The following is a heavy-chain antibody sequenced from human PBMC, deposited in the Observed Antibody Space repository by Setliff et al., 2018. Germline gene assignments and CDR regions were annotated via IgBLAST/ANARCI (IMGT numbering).Heavy chain of an antibody. D-gene: IGHD3-3*01. V-gene: IGHV4-59*01. J-gene: IGHJ4*02. CDR2: ISNSGST. CDR3: ARRWSGVDY. CDR1: GGSINTYY. Sequence: SEPLSLTCTVSGGSINTYYWSWIRQPPGKGLEWIGYISNSGSTNYNPSLKNRVTISMDTSKNQFSLKLTSVTAADTAVYYCARRWSGVDYWGQGTLVTVSS.